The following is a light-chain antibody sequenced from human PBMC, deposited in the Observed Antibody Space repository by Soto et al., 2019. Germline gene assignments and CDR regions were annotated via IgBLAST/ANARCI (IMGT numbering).Light chain of an antibody. J-gene: IGKJ4*01. CDR2: GAS. CDR3: QQYNDWPPLT. V-gene: IGKV3-15*01. CDR1: QSVSSN. Sequence: EMVMTQSPATLSVSPGERATLSCRASQSVSSNLAWYQQKPDHAPRLLIYGASTRATGIPARFSGSGSGTEFPLTINSLQSEDFAVYYCQQYNDWPPLTFGGGTKVEIK.